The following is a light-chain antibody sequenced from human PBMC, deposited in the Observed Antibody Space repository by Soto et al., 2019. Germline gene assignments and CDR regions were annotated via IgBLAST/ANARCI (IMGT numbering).Light chain of an antibody. J-gene: IGLJ3*02. CDR1: SSDVGGYNY. CDR2: DVS. CDR3: CSYAGSSDLV. V-gene: IGLV2-11*01. Sequence: QSVLTQPRSVSGSPGQSVTISCTGTSSDVGGYNYVSWYQQHPGKAPKLMIYDVSKRPSGVPDRFSGSKSGTTASLTISGLQAEDAAGYYGCSYAGSSDLVFGGGTLLSVL.